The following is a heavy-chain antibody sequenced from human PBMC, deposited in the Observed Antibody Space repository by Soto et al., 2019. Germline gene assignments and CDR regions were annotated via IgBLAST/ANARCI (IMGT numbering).Heavy chain of an antibody. CDR1: GFTFSYYA. Sequence: GGSLSLSCVASGFTFSYYAMALVRQSPGKGLEWVSSISGSGGSTYYADSVKGRFTISRDNSKNMVFLQMNSLRAEDTAVYYCAKDHGMDVWGQGATVTVSS. J-gene: IGHJ6*02. V-gene: IGHV3-23*01. CDR2: ISGSGGST. CDR3: AKDHGMDV.